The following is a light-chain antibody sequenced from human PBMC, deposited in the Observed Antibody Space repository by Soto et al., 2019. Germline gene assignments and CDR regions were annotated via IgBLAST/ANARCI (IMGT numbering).Light chain of an antibody. CDR2: HAS. CDR3: QQYNSYPLT. CDR1: QSISSW. V-gene: IGKV1-5*01. J-gene: IGKJ1*01. Sequence: DISMTQSPASLPVSPGDRLTLPCRASQSISSWLAWYQQKPGTAPKLLIYHASSWASGIPARFSGSGSGTDFTLTISSLQPDDFATYYCQQYNSYPLTFGQGTKVDIK.